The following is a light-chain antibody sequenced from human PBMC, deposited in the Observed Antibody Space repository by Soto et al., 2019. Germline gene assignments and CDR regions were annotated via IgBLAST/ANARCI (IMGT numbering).Light chain of an antibody. CDR1: QGISSA. J-gene: IGKJ5*01. V-gene: IGKV1-13*02. Sequence: AIQLTQSPSSLSASVGDRVTITCRASQGISSALAWYQQKPGKAPKLLIYDDSSLESGVPSRFSGSGSGTDFTLTIRSLQPEDFATYYCQQFNSYPQTFGQGTRLEIK. CDR3: QQFNSYPQT. CDR2: DDS.